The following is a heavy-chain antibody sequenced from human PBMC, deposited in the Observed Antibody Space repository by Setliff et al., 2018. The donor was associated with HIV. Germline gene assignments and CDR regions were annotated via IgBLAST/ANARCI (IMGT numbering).Heavy chain of an antibody. CDR2: IYYSGST. Sequence: PSETLSLTCTVSGGSISSSSYYWGWIRQPPGKGLEWIGSIYYSGSTYYNPSLKSRVTLSVDTSNNQFFLRLSSVTAADTAVYYCARDFGVVIPQGRFDPWGQGTLVTVSS. CDR3: ARDFGVVIPQGRFDP. J-gene: IGHJ5*02. D-gene: IGHD3-3*01. CDR1: GGSISSSSYY. V-gene: IGHV4-39*01.